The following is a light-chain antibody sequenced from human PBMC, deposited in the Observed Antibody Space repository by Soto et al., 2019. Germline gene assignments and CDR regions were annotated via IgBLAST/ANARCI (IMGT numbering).Light chain of an antibody. V-gene: IGLV1-40*01. CDR3: QSYDKRLTAYV. Sequence: QSVLRHPPSVSWAPGQRVAISCSGTSSSIGAGYEVHWYHQLPGTAPKLVVSGNGNRPSGVPDRLSASKSGTSASLAITGLQAEDERHYYCQSYDKRLTAYVFGTGTKVTAL. CDR2: GNG. CDR1: SSSIGAGYE. J-gene: IGLJ1*01.